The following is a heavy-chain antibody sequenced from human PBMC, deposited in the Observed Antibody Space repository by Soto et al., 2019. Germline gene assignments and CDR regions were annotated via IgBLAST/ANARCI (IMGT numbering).Heavy chain of an antibody. CDR2: IYYSGST. CDR3: ARCYSNYEWWFDP. J-gene: IGHJ5*02. CDR1: GGSISSSSYY. V-gene: IGHV4-39*01. D-gene: IGHD4-4*01. Sequence: SETLSLTCTVSGGSISSSSYYWGWIRQPPGKGLEWIGSIYYSGSTYYNPSLKSRVTISVDTSKNQFSLKLSSVTAADTAVYYCARCYSNYEWWFDPWGQGTLVTV.